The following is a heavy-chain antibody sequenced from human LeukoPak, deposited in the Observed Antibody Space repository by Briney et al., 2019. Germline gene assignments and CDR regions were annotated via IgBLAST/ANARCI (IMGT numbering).Heavy chain of an antibody. CDR3: ARSIAVAGFDY. Sequence: SDTLSLTCTVSGGSVSSGRYYWSWIRQPPGKGLGWIGYIYYSGITNYHPSLKSRVTISEDTSKNQFSLKLSSVSAADSALYYCARSIAVAGFDYWGQGTLVTVSS. CDR1: GGSVSSGRYY. V-gene: IGHV4-61*01. CDR2: IYYSGIT. J-gene: IGHJ4*01. D-gene: IGHD6-13*01.